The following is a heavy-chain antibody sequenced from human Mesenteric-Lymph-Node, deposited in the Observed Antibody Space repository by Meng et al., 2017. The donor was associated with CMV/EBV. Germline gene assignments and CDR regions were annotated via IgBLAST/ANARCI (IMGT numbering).Heavy chain of an antibody. D-gene: IGHD3-3*01. CDR2: ISGSGGST. J-gene: IGHJ6*02. CDR3: AKDSKDEGRITVFGVIIPTGDYGMDV. Sequence: GGSLRLSCVASGFTFCSHAMSWVRQAPGKGLEWVSSISGSGGSTYYGDSVKGRFTISRDNSKNTLFLKMNSLRDEDTAVYYCAKDSKDEGRITVFGVIIPTGDYGMDVWSQGTTVTVSS. V-gene: IGHV3-23*01. CDR1: GFTFCSHA.